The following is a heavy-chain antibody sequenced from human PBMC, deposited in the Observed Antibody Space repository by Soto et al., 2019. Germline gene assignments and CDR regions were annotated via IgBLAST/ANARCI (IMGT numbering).Heavy chain of an antibody. CDR1: GGTFSSYA. D-gene: IGHD2-2*02. CDR3: ARDRCSSTSCYTTYYYYYGMDV. V-gene: IGHV1-69*01. CDR2: IIPIFGTA. Sequence: ASVKVSCKASGGTFSSYAISWVRQAPGQGLEWMGVIIPIFGTANYAQKFQGRVTITADESTSTAYMELSSLRSEDTAVYYCARDRCSSTSCYTTYYYYYGMDVWGQGTTVTVSS. J-gene: IGHJ6*02.